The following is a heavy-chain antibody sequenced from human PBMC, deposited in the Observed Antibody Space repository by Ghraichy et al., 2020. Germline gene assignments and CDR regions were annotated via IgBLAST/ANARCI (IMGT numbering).Heavy chain of an antibody. CDR1: GYTFTSYD. CDR3: ARGPVYSDWFDP. CDR2: MNPNSGNT. V-gene: IGHV1-8*01. D-gene: IGHD2-8*01. Sequence: ASVKVSCKASGYTFTSYDINWVRQATGQGLEWMGWMNPNSGNTGYAQKFQGRVTMTRNTSISTAYMELSSLRSEDTAVYYCARGPVYSDWFDPWGQGTLVTVSS. J-gene: IGHJ5*02.